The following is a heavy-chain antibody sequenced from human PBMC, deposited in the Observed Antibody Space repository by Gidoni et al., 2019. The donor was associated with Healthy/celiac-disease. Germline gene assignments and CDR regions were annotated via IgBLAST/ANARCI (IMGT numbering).Heavy chain of an antibody. CDR2: IISSGITI. J-gene: IGHJ4*02. V-gene: IGHV3-48*03. CDR1: GFTFSSYE. D-gene: IGHD5-12*01. Sequence: EVQLVESGGGLVQPGGSLRLSCAASGFTFSSYEMNWVRQAPGTGLEWVSYIISSGITIYYADSVKGLFTISRDNAKNALYLQMNSLRSEDTAVYYCASEVATFDYWGQGTLVTVSS. CDR3: ASEVATFDY.